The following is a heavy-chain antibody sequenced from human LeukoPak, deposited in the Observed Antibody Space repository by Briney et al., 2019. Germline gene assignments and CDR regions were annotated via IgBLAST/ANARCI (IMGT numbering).Heavy chain of an antibody. CDR1: GFTFSSYG. CDR3: AKGPWIQLGSFDY. CDR2: IRYDGSNK. V-gene: IGHV3-30*02. J-gene: IGHJ4*02. D-gene: IGHD5-18*01. Sequence: GGSLRLSCAASGFTFSSYGMHWVRQAPGKGLEWVAFIRYDGSNKYYADSVKGRFTISRDNSKNTLYLQMNSLRAEDTAVYYCAKGPWIQLGSFDYWGQGTLVTVSS.